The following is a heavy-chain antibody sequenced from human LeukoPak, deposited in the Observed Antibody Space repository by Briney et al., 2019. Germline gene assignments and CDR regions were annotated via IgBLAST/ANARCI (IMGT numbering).Heavy chain of an antibody. D-gene: IGHD3-22*01. CDR2: IYYSGST. J-gene: IGHJ3*02. V-gene: IGHV4-39*07. CDR1: GGSISSSSYY. Sequence: PSETLSLTCTVSGGSISSSSYYWGWIRQPPGKGLEWIGSIYYSGSTYYNPSLKSRVTISVDTSKNQFSLKLSSVTAADTAVYYCARAEAESYYDSSAFDIWGQGTMVTVSS. CDR3: ARAEAESYYDSSAFDI.